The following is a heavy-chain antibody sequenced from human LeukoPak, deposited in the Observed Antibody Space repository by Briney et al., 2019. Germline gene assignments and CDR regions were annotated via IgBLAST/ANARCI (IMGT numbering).Heavy chain of an antibody. CDR3: ARDYFYY. CDR2: TRSRVDGYTT. CDR1: GGTFSGYY. V-gene: IGHV3-72*01. Sequence: LSLTCAVYGGTFSGYYWSWIRQPPGKGLEWVGRTRSRVDGYTTYYAASVRGRFTISRDESKNSLYLQMNSLKTEDTAVYYCARDYFYYWGQGTLVTVSS. J-gene: IGHJ4*02.